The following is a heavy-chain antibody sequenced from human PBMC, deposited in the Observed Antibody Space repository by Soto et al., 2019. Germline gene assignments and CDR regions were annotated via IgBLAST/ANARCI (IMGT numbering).Heavy chain of an antibody. CDR1: GGTFSSYA. CDR3: ARESVRDYYYYGMDG. J-gene: IGHJ6*02. V-gene: IGHV1-69*06. CDR2: IIPIFGTA. Sequence: SVKVSCKASGGTFSSYAISWVRQAPGQGLEWMGGIIPIFGTANYAQKFQGRVTITADKSTSTAYMELSSLRSEDTAVYYCARESVRDYYYYGMDGWGQGTTVTVSS. D-gene: IGHD1-1*01.